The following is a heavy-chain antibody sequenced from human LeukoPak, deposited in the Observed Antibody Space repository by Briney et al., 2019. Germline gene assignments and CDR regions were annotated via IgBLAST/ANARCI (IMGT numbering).Heavy chain of an antibody. CDR3: AKDHQLAN. CDR2: ISGSGGST. CDR1: GITLSSYA. Sequence: GGSLRLSCVVSGITLSSYAMSWVRQAPGKGLEWVSAISGSGGSTYYADSVKGRFTISRDNSKNTLYLQMNSLRAEDTAVYYCAKDHQLANWGQGTLVTVSS. J-gene: IGHJ4*02. V-gene: IGHV3-23*01. D-gene: IGHD1-1*01.